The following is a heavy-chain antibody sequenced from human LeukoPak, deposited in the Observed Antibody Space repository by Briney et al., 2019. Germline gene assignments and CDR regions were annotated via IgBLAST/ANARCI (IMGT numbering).Heavy chain of an antibody. CDR3: ARERVDYDILTGQLN. V-gene: IGHV3-21*01. CDR1: GFTFSSNS. D-gene: IGHD3-9*01. CDR2: ISSSRSYI. Sequence: GGCLRLSCAASGFTFSSNSMNWDRQAPGKGREWVSSISSSRSYILYADSGTGRFTISRDNAKNSPYLQMDSEIAAQTAVNSRARERVDYDILTGQLNSGQGTLVTVSS. J-gene: IGHJ4*02.